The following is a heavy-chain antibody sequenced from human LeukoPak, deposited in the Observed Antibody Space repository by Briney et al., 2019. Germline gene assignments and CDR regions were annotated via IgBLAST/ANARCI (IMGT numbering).Heavy chain of an antibody. CDR3: ARELGGIAAAGTNWFDP. Sequence: ASVKVSCKASRYTFTSYAMNWVRQAPGQGLEWMGWINTNTGNPTYAQGFTGRFVFSLDTSVSTAYLQISSLKAEDTAVYYCARELGGIAAAGTNWFDPWGQGTLVTVSS. CDR2: INTNTGNP. D-gene: IGHD6-13*01. CDR1: RYTFTSYA. J-gene: IGHJ5*02. V-gene: IGHV7-4-1*02.